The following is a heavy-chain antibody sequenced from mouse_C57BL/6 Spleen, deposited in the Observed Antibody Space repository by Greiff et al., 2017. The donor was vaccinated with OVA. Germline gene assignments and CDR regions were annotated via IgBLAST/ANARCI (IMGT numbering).Heavy chain of an antibody. CDR3: ARRIYYDSFDY. CDR1: GYTFTSYW. Sequence: VQLQESGAELVMPGASVKLSCKASGYTFTSYWMHWVKQRPGQGLEWIGEIDPSDSYTNYNQKFKGKSTLTVDKSSSTAYMQLSSLTSEDSAVYYCARRIYYDSFDYWGQGTTLTVSS. J-gene: IGHJ2*01. CDR2: IDPSDSYT. D-gene: IGHD2-4*01. V-gene: IGHV1-69*01.